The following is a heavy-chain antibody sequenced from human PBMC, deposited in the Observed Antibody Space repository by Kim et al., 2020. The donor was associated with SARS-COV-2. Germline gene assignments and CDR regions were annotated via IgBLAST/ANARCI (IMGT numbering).Heavy chain of an antibody. V-gene: IGHV3-9*01. D-gene: IGHD3-22*01. J-gene: IGHJ4*02. CDR3: AKDIKAHYYDSSGYGELSFDY. CDR2: ISWNSGSI. Sequence: GGSLRLSCAASGFTFDDYAMHWVRQAPGKGLEWVSGISWNSGSIGYADSVKGRFTISRDNAKNSLYLQMNSLRAEDTALYYCAKDIKAHYYDSSGYGELSFDYWGQGTLVTVSS. CDR1: GFTFDDYA.